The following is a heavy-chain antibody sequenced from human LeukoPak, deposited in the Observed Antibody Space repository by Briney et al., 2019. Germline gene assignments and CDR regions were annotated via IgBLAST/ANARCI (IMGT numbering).Heavy chain of an antibody. D-gene: IGHD3-22*01. CDR2: ISGSGGST. CDR1: GFTLSSHN. J-gene: IGHJ5*02. V-gene: IGHV3-23*01. Sequence: GGSLRLSCVASGFTLSSHNINWVRQAPGKGLEWVSAISGSGGSTYYADSVKGRFTISRDNSKNTLYLQMNSLRAEDTAVYYCAKYYYYDSSGYYPFDPWGQGTLVTVSS. CDR3: AKYYYYDSSGYYPFDP.